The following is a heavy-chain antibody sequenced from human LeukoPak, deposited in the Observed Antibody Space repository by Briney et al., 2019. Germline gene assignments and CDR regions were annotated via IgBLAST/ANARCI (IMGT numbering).Heavy chain of an antibody. CDR3: ARDRDWAFDY. V-gene: IGHV3-48*01. CDR2: ISPSRGSI. J-gene: IGHJ4*02. CDR1: GFTLSDYP. D-gene: IGHD2-21*01. Sequence: GGSLRLSCAASGFTLSDYPLNWVRQAPGKGLEWLSYISPSRGSIAYADSVKGRFTISSDSAKNSVYLQINNLRAEDTAVYYCARDRDWAFDYWGQGILVTVSS.